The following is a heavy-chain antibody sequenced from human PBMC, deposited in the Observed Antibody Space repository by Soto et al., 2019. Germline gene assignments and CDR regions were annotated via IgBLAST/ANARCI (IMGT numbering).Heavy chain of an antibody. CDR3: ARLRAYYQSLDP. V-gene: IGHV4-30-4*01. Sequence: PSETLSLTCTVSGDSISSNNNYWSWIRQPPGEGLEWIGFISYSGTTSYSPSLKSRVAISLDTSKNQFPLSLSSVTAADTAVYYCARLRAYYQSLDPWGPAPLVTVSS. D-gene: IGHD2-21*01. CDR1: GDSISSNNNY. J-gene: IGHJ5*02. CDR2: ISYSGTT.